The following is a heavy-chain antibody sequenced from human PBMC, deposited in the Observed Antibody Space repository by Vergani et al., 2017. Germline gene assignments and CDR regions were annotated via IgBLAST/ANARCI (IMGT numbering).Heavy chain of an antibody. V-gene: IGHV3-30*18. Sequence: VQLVESGGGVVQPGRSLRLSCAASGFTFSSYGMHWVRQAPGKGLEWVAVISYDGSNKKYADSVKGRFTIARDNSKTTLYLQMNSLRAEDTAVYYCAKTYYGFWSGDLRYYYGMDVWGQGTTVTVSS. CDR2: ISYDGSNK. CDR3: AKTYYGFWSGDLRYYYGMDV. CDR1: GFTFSSYG. J-gene: IGHJ6*02. D-gene: IGHD3-3*01.